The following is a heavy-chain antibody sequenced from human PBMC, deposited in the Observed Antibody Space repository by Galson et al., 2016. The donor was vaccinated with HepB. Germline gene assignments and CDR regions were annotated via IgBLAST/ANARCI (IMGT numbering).Heavy chain of an antibody. CDR2: IIPIFGAA. V-gene: IGHV1-69*13. Sequence: SVKVSCKASGGTFSSTFSSSVISWVRQAPGQGLEWMGGIIPIFGAANYALKFQGRVTITADESTNTVYLELTSLTSEDTAVYYCAREVCHYDSSSYYPWSTVYYYYGVDVWGQGTTVTVSS. CDR1: GGTFSSTFSSSV. D-gene: IGHD3-22*01. CDR3: AREVCHYDSSSYYPWSTVYYYYGVDV. J-gene: IGHJ6*02.